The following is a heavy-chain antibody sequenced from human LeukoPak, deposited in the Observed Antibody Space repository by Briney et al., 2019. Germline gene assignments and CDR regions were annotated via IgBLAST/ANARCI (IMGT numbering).Heavy chain of an antibody. V-gene: IGHV3-64*01. Sequence: GGSLRLSCAASGFTFSSYAMQWVRQAPGKGLEYVSAISSNGGSTYYANSVKGRFTISRDNSKNSLYLQMGSLRAEDMAVYYSARVGTGDGYYPNTGGYFDYWGQGTLVTVSS. CDR1: GFTFSSYA. CDR3: ARVGTGDGYYPNTGGYFDY. CDR2: ISSNGGST. J-gene: IGHJ4*02. D-gene: IGHD5-24*01.